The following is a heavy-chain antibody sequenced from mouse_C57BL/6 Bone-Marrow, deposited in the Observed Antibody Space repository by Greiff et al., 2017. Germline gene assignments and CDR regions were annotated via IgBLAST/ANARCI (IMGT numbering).Heavy chain of an antibody. CDR3: ARSGGDGYFDY. V-gene: IGHV1-59*01. D-gene: IGHD3-1*01. CDR2: IDPSDSYT. J-gene: IGHJ2*01. CDR1: GYTFTSYW. Sequence: VQLQQSGAELVRPGTSVKLSCKASGYTFTSYWMHWVKQRPGQGLEWIGVIDPSDSYTNYNQKFKGKATLTVDTSSSTAYMQLSSLTSEDSAVYYCARSGGDGYFDYWGQGTTLTVSS.